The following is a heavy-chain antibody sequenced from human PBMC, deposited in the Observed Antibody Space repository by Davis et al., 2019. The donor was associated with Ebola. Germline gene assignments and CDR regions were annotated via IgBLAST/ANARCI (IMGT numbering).Heavy chain of an antibody. J-gene: IGHJ4*02. Sequence: GESLKISCKDSGNSFTSYWIVWVRQMPGKGLECMGIIFPGDSDTRYSPSFQGQVTISADKSISTAYLQWSSLKASDTAMYYCARGTDGYNPGGYFDSWGQGTLGTVSS. CDR2: IFPGDSDT. CDR3: ARGTDGYNPGGYFDS. V-gene: IGHV5-51*01. CDR1: GNSFTSYW. D-gene: IGHD5-24*01.